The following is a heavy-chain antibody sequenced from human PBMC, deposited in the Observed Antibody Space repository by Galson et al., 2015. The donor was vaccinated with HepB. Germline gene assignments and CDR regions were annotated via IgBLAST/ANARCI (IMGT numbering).Heavy chain of an antibody. D-gene: IGHD5-18*01. CDR1: GFTFSSYA. CDR3: ARDATIAGYGPDLDY. Sequence: SLRLSCAASGFTFSSYAMHWVRQAPGKGLEWVAVISYDGSNKYYADSVKGRFTISRDNSKNTLYLQMNSLRAEDAAVYYCARDATIAGYGPDLDYWGQGTLVTVSS. J-gene: IGHJ4*02. V-gene: IGHV3-30*04. CDR2: ISYDGSNK.